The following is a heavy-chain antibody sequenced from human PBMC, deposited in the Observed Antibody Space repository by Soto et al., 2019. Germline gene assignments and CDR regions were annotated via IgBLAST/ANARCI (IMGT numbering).Heavy chain of an antibody. Sequence: QVQLVESGGGVVQPGRSLRLSCAASGYIFSNYGMHWVRQAPGKGLEGVAVTSYDGSKKYYADSVKGRFTISKDNSKNTVYLQMNSLRIEDTAFYYCANWGLSCHGMDVWGQGTTVTVSS. J-gene: IGHJ6*02. CDR3: ANWGLSCHGMDV. CDR1: GYIFSNYG. CDR2: TSYDGSKK. D-gene: IGHD3-16*01. V-gene: IGHV3-30*18.